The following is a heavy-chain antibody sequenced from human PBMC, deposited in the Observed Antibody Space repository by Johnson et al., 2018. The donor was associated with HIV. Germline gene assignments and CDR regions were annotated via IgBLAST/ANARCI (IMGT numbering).Heavy chain of an antibody. CDR1: GFTFDDYG. V-gene: IGHV3-30*03. J-gene: IGHJ3*02. CDR3: AREIAAAGVDTFDI. CDR2: ISYDGSNK. Sequence: QVQLVESGGGVVRPGGSLRLSCAASGFTFDDYGMSWVRQAPGKGLEWVAVISYDGSNKYYADSVKGRFTISRDNSKNTLYLQMNSLRAEDTAVYYCAREIAAAGVDTFDIWGQGTMVTVSS. D-gene: IGHD6-13*01.